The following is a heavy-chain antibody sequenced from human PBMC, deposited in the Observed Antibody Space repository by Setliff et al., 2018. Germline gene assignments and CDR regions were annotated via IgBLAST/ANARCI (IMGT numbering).Heavy chain of an antibody. CDR2: ISGSSGNT. CDR1: GFTFSSYA. CDR3: ARLGPHCSSTSCYLVLRSYFDY. D-gene: IGHD2-2*01. J-gene: IGHJ4*02. V-gene: IGHV3-21*01. Sequence: SLRLSCVASGFTFSSYAMSWVRQAPGKGLEWVSAISGSSGNTFYADSVKGRFTISRDNAKNSLYLQMNSLRAEDTAVYYCARLGPHCSSTSCYLVLRSYFDYWGQGTLVTVSS.